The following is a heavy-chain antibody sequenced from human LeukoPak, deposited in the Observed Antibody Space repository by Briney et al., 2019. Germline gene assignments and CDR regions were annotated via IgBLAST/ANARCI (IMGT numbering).Heavy chain of an antibody. CDR3: ARTRYCSGGSCYYYYYMDV. CDR1: GGSISSYY. J-gene: IGHJ6*03. V-gene: IGHV4-4*07. CDR2: IYTSGST. D-gene: IGHD2-15*01. Sequence: PSETLSLTCTVSGGSISSYYWSWIRQPAGKGLEWIGRIYTSGSTNYNPSLKSRVTMSVDTSKNQFSLKLSSVTAADTAVYYCARTRYCSGGSCYYYYYMDVWGKGTTVTVSS.